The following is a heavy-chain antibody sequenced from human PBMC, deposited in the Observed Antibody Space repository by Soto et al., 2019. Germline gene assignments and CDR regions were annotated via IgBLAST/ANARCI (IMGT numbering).Heavy chain of an antibody. Sequence: SETLSLTCTVSGGSISSGGYYWSWIRQHPGKGLEWIGYIYYSGSTYYNPSPKSRVTISVDTSKNQFSLKLSSVTAADTAVYYCASYSSSSVYNWFDPWGQGTLVTVSS. CDR3: ASYSSSSVYNWFDP. J-gene: IGHJ5*02. CDR2: IYYSGST. V-gene: IGHV4-31*03. CDR1: GGSISSGGYY. D-gene: IGHD6-6*01.